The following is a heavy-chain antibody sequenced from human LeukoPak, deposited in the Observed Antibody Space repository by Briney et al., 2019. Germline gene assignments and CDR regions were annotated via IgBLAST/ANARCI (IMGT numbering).Heavy chain of an antibody. J-gene: IGHJ4*02. CDR2: INWNGGST. CDR3: ARAGVYYYDSSGYYVFDD. Sequence: TGGSLRLSCAASGFTFGDYGMSWVRQAPGKGLEWVSGINWNGGSTGYADSVKGRFTISRDNAKNSLYLQMNSLRAEDTALYYCARAGVYYYDSSGYYVFDDWGQGTLVTVSS. V-gene: IGHV3-20*04. D-gene: IGHD3-22*01. CDR1: GFTFGDYG.